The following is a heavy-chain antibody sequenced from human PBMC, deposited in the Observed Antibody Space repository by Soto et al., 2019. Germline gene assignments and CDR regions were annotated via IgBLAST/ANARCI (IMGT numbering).Heavy chain of an antibody. V-gene: IGHV3-7*05. D-gene: IGHD1-26*01. Sequence: GGSLRLSCAASGFTFSSYWMSWVRQAPGKGLEWVANIKQDGSEKYYVDSVKGRFTISRDNAKNSLYLQMNSLRAEDTAVYYCARVDPDWDGNAFDIWGQGTMVTVSS. J-gene: IGHJ3*02. CDR2: IKQDGSEK. CDR1: GFTFSSYW. CDR3: ARVDPDWDGNAFDI.